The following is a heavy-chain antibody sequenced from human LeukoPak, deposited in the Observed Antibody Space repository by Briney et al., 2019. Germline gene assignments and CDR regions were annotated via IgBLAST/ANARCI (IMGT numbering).Heavy chain of an antibody. CDR1: GGSISSYY. D-gene: IGHD3-22*01. CDR3: ARHPPGYYYDSSGSNWFDP. J-gene: IGHJ5*02. CDR2: IYYSGST. Sequence: ETLSLTCTVSGGSISSYYWSRIRQPPGKGLEWIGYIYYSGSTNYNPSLKSRVTISVDTSKNQFSLKLSSVTAADTAVYYCARHPPGYYYDSSGSNWFDPWGQGTLVTVSS. V-gene: IGHV4-59*08.